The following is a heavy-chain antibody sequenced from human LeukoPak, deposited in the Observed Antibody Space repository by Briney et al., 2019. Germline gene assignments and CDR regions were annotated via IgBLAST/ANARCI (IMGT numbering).Heavy chain of an antibody. J-gene: IGHJ4*02. CDR1: GLTDSSYS. CDR3: ARARASGRSGFDY. D-gene: IGHD2-15*01. Sequence: HPGGSLRLSCVASGLTDSSYSMNWVRQAPGKGLEWVSYISSSSSTIYYADSVKGRFTISRDNAKNSLDLQMNSLRDEDTAVYYCARARASGRSGFDYWGQGTLVTVSS. V-gene: IGHV3-48*02. CDR2: ISSSSSTI.